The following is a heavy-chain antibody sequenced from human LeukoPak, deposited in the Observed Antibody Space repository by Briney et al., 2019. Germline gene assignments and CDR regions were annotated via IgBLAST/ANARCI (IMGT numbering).Heavy chain of an antibody. Sequence: PSETLSLTCTVCGGYIITSGHYWGWIRQPPGKGLEWIGSVYYTGVTSTNPFFRSRMSISVDTSKNQYSLNLTSVTAADAAVYYCARERSSSGGHNWFDPWGQGTLVTVSS. CDR3: ARERSSSGGHNWFDP. D-gene: IGHD4-23*01. J-gene: IGHJ5*02. CDR2: VYYTGVT. CDR1: GGYIITSGHY. V-gene: IGHV4-39*07.